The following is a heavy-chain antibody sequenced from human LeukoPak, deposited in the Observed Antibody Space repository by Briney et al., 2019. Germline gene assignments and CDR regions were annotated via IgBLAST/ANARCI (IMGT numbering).Heavy chain of an antibody. J-gene: IGHJ4*02. V-gene: IGHV4-39*01. D-gene: IGHD2-2*02. Sequence: SETLSLTCTVSGGSISSGGYYWSWIRQHPGKGLEWIGYIYYSGSTYYNPSLKSRVTISVDTSKNQFSLKLSSVTAADTAVYYCARQYRSSTSCYMARLIKFSDWGQGTLVTVSS. CDR3: ARQYRSSTSCYMARLIKFSD. CDR1: GGSISSGGYY. CDR2: IYYSGST.